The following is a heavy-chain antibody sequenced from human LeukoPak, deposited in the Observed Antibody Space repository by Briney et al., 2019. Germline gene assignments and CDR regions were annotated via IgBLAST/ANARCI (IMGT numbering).Heavy chain of an antibody. J-gene: IGHJ6*02. CDR2: IYYGGST. Sequence: SETLSLTCGVSGGSLSFSDWLNWVRQTPGKGLEWIGEIYYGGSTNHNPSLKSRLTMSVDTSKSQFYLNLSSLTAADSAVYFCARRAYYAVDVWGQGISVIVSS. CDR3: ARRAYYAVDV. V-gene: IGHV4-4*02. CDR1: GGSLSFSDW.